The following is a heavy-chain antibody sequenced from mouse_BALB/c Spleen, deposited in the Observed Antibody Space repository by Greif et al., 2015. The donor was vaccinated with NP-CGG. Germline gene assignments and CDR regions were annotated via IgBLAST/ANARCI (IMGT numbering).Heavy chain of an antibody. D-gene: IGHD2-3*01. CDR3: TRIYDGYYNHFMDY. CDR2: IDPENGDT. V-gene: IGHV14-4*02. J-gene: IGHJ4*01. Sequence: EVKLMESGAELVRSGASVKLSCTASGFNIKDYYMHWVKQRPEQGLEWIGWIDPENGDTEYAPKFQGKATMTADTSSNTAYLQLSSLTSEDTAVYYCTRIYDGYYNHFMDYWGQGTSVTVSS. CDR1: GFNIKDYY.